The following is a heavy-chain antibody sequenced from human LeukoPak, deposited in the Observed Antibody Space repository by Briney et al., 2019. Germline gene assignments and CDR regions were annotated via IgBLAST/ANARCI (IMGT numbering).Heavy chain of an antibody. Sequence: SETLSLTCTVSGYSISRGYYWGWIRQPPGKGLEWIGSIYHSGSTYYNPSLKSRVTISVDTSKNKFSLKLSSVTAADTAVYYCASTLDIVVVPAAEAFDYWGQGTLVTVSS. J-gene: IGHJ4*02. CDR3: ASTLDIVVVPAAEAFDY. CDR2: IYHSGST. V-gene: IGHV4-38-2*02. CDR1: GYSISRGYY. D-gene: IGHD2-2*01.